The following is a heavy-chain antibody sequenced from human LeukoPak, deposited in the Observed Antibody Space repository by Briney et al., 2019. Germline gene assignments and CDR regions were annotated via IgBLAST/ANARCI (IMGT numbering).Heavy chain of an antibody. Sequence: GGSLRLSCAASGVTFRIYGMSWVRQAPGKGLEWVSGISGSGGTTNYAESVKGRFTISRDNSKNSLYLQMNSLRAEDTAVYYCARDQGFSYYYYYMDVWGKGTTVTVSS. CDR2: ISGSGGTT. V-gene: IGHV3-23*01. J-gene: IGHJ6*03. CDR1: GVTFRIYG. D-gene: IGHD3-3*01. CDR3: ARDQGFSYYYYYMDV.